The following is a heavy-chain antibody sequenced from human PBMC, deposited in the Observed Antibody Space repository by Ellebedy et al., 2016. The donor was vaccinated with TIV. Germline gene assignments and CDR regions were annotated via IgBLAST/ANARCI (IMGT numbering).Heavy chain of an antibody. Sequence: ASVKVSCXASGYTFTSYYMHWVRQAPGQGLEWMGIINPSGGSTSYAQKFQGRVTMTRDTSTSTVYMELSSLRSEDTAVYYCARGINIVVAPAAMSWFNPWGQGTLVTVSS. J-gene: IGHJ5*02. V-gene: IGHV1-46*01. D-gene: IGHD2-2*01. CDR3: ARGINIVVAPAAMSWFNP. CDR1: GYTFTSYY. CDR2: INPSGGST.